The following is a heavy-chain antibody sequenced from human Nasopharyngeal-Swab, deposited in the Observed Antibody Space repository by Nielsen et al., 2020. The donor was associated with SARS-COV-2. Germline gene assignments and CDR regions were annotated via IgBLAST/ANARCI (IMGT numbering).Heavy chain of an antibody. CDR2: IYYSGST. V-gene: IGHV4-31*02. Sequence: WIRQSPGKGLEWIGYIYYSGSTYYNPSLKSRVTISVDTSKNQFSLKLSSVTAADTAVYYCARVSQYYYMDVWGKGTTVTVSS. J-gene: IGHJ6*03. CDR3: ARVSQYYYMDV.